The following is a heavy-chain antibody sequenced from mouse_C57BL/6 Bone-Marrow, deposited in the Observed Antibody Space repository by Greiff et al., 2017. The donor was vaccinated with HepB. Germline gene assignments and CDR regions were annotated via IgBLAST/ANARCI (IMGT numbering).Heavy chain of an antibody. J-gene: IGHJ3*01. CDR2: IRSKSNNYAT. CDR3: VRPHLSPFAY. Sequence: VQLVESGGGLVQPKGSLKLSCAASGFSFNTYAMNWVRQAPGKGLEWVARIRSKSNNYATYYADSVKDRFTISRDDSESMLYLQMNNLKTEDTAMYYCVRPHLSPFAYWGQGTLVTVSA. V-gene: IGHV10-1*01. CDR1: GFSFNTYA.